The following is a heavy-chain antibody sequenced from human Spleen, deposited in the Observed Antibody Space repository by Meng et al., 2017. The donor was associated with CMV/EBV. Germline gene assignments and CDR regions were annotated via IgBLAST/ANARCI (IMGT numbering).Heavy chain of an antibody. CDR2: ISYSGGA. CDR1: GGSISHYY. J-gene: IGHJ6*02. CDR3: ARSFLWYSSAADTYYYYGMDV. Sequence: SETLSLTCSVSGGSISHYYWSWIRQPPGKGLEWIGHISYSGGANYNPSLKSRVTTSVDKFKTQFSLKLTSVTAADTAVYYCARSFLWYSSAADTYYYYGMDVWGQGTTVTVSS. D-gene: IGHD2-2*01. V-gene: IGHV4-59*01.